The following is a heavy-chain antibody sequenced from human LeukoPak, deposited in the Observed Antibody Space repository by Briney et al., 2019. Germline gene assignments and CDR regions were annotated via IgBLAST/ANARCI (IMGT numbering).Heavy chain of an antibody. D-gene: IGHD3-3*01. Sequence: GESLKISCKGSGYSFTSYWIGWVRQMPGKGLEWMGIIYPGDSDTRYSPSFQGQVTISADKSISTAYLQWSSLKASDTVMYYCARYYDFWSGSRRLSYYGTDVWGQGTTVTVSS. J-gene: IGHJ6*02. CDR3: ARYYDFWSGSRRLSYYGTDV. CDR2: IYPGDSDT. CDR1: GYSFTSYW. V-gene: IGHV5-51*01.